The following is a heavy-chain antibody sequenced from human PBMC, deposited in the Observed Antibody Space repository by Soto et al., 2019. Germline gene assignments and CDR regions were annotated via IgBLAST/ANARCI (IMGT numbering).Heavy chain of an antibody. CDR2: INHSGST. CDR1: GGYFSGYY. Sequence: QVQLQQWGAGLLKPSETLSLTCAVYGGYFSGYYWSWIRPPPGKGLEWIGEINHSGSTNYNPSLKSRVTISVDTSKNQFSLKLSSVTAADTAVYYCARAPTTSLVGVYYYYYYMDVWGKGTTVTVSS. D-gene: IGHD2-15*01. CDR3: ARAPTTSLVGVYYYYYYMDV. J-gene: IGHJ6*03. V-gene: IGHV4-34*01.